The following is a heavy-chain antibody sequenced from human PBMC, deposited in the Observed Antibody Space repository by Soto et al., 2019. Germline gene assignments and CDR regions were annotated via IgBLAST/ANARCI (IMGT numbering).Heavy chain of an antibody. J-gene: IGHJ1*01. CDR2: IKSTADGETT. CDR3: NNQGDFYAMLYS. Sequence: EVQLVESGGGLVQPGGSLRLSCAASGLTFTYAWMTWVRQSPGNGLEWVGRIKSTADGETTDYAAHVKGRFTISRDDSKNTLDLEINSLKTEDTAVYSCNNQGDFYAMLYSWGQGTLVTVSS. D-gene: IGHD2-2*01. V-gene: IGHV3-15*07. CDR1: GLTFTYAW.